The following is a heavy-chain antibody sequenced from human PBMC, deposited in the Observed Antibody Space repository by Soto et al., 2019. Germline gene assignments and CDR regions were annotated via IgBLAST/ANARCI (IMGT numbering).Heavy chain of an antibody. J-gene: IGHJ4*02. CDR3: ARGGQIAVVTASFDN. CDR2: IHPSGGGT. Sequence: QVQLVQSGAEVRKPGASVKVSCKPSGYTFNTYYLHWLRQAPGQALEWMGVIHPSGGGTTYAQKFLGRVTVTRDTSTTTVFMELSSLRSDDTAVYYCARGGQIAVVTASFDNWGQGTLVTVSS. V-gene: IGHV1-46*02. D-gene: IGHD2-21*02. CDR1: GYTFNTYY.